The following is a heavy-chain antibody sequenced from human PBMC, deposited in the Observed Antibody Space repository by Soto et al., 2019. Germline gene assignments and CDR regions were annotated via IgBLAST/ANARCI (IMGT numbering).Heavy chain of an antibody. Sequence: QVQLVQSGAEVKKPGSSVKVSCKASGGTFSSYAISWVRQAPGQGLEWMGGTIPIFGTANYAQKFQGRVTITADESTSTAYMELSSLRSEDTAVYYCARGFSSSWYRWFDPWGQGTLVTVSS. D-gene: IGHD6-13*01. J-gene: IGHJ5*02. CDR3: ARGFSSSWYRWFDP. CDR2: TIPIFGTA. CDR1: GGTFSSYA. V-gene: IGHV1-69*12.